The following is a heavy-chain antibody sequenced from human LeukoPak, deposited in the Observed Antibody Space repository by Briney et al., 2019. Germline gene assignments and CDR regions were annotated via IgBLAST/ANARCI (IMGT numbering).Heavy chain of an antibody. CDR2: IGANGAT. CDR1: GFTFNDYA. CDR3: AKRGPGALPGSCDH. Sequence: PGGSLRLSCVTSGFTFNDYAMNWVRQAPGKGLEWVSAIGANGATFYKDSVEGRFTISRDRANNAVHLQMNSLRAEDSATYYCAKRGPGALPGSCDHWGQGILVSVSS. V-gene: IGHV3-23*01. D-gene: IGHD6-13*01. J-gene: IGHJ4*02.